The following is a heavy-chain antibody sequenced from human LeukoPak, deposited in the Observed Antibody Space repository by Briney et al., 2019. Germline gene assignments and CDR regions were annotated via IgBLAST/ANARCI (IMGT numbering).Heavy chain of an antibody. CDR2: INHSGST. V-gene: IGHV4-34*01. CDR3: AGYSPKQYYFDH. CDR1: GGSFSGYY. J-gene: IGHJ4*02. D-gene: IGHD6-13*01. Sequence: SETLSLTCAVYGGSFSGYYWSWIRQPPGKGLEWIGEINHSGSTNYNPSLKSRVTISVDTSKNLFSLKLNSLTAADTAVYYCAGYSPKQYYFDHWGPGTLVTVSS.